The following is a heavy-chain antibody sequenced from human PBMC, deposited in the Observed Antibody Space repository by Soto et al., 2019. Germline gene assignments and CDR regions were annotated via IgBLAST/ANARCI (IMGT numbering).Heavy chain of an antibody. V-gene: IGHV4-39*01. D-gene: IGHD5-18*01. CDR3: AKYTNRLFDP. Sequence: PSETLSLTCSVSGGSIISNNYYWVWIRQPPGKGLEWIGTIYYNGNTYYSPSLKSRVTISVDTSKNQFSLKVTSVIAADTAVYYCAKYTNRLFDPWGQGTLVTVSS. CDR1: GGSIISNNYY. J-gene: IGHJ5*02. CDR2: IYYNGNT.